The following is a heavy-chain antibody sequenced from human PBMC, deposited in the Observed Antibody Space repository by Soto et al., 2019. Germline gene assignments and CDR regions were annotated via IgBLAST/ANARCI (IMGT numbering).Heavy chain of an antibody. CDR1: GGSISSGGYS. Sequence: SETLSLTCAVSGGSISSGGYSWSWIRQPPGKGLEWIGYIYHSGSTYYNPSLKSRVTISVDRSKNQFSLKLSSVTAADTAVYYCARRYGSAIDYWGQGTLVTVSS. V-gene: IGHV4-30-2*01. D-gene: IGHD1-26*01. J-gene: IGHJ4*02. CDR3: ARRYGSAIDY. CDR2: IYHSGST.